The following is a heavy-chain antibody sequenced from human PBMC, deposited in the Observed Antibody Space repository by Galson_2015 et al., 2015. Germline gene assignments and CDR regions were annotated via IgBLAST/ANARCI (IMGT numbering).Heavy chain of an antibody. CDR3: ARERVPSSFDY. CDR2: ISSSSSTI. V-gene: IGHV3-48*01. D-gene: IGHD4/OR15-4a*01. CDR1: GFTFSSYS. Sequence: SLRLTCAASGFTFSSYSMNWVRQAPGKGLEWVSYISSSSSTIYYADSVKGRFTISRDNAKNSLYLQMNSLRAEDTAVYYCARERVPSSFDYWGQGTLVTVSS. J-gene: IGHJ4*02.